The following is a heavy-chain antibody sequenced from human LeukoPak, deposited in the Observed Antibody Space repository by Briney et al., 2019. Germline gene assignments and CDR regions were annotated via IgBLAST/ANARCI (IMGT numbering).Heavy chain of an antibody. Sequence: PGGSLRLSCAASGFTFSDYYMSWIRQAPGKGLEWVSYISSSGSTIYYADSVKGRFTISRDNAKNSLYLQMNSLRAEDTAVYYCARRALTGYYNLPGNFDYWGQGTLVTVSS. V-gene: IGHV3-11*01. J-gene: IGHJ4*02. CDR3: ARRALTGYYNLPGNFDY. CDR2: ISSSGSTI. CDR1: GFTFSDYY. D-gene: IGHD3-9*01.